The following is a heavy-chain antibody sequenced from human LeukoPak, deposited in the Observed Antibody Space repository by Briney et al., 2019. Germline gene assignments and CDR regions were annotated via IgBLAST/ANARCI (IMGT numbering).Heavy chain of an antibody. CDR2: IKKDGSEK. Sequence: PGGSLRLSCAASGFTFSSYWMSWVRQAPGKGLEWVANIKKDGSEKYYVDSVKGRFTISRDNAKTSLYLQMNSLRAEDTAVYYCARHLSGVTGYTYGRGIDYRGQGTLVTVSS. D-gene: IGHD5-18*01. J-gene: IGHJ4*02. V-gene: IGHV3-7*01. CDR1: GFTFSSYW. CDR3: ARHLSGVTGYTYGRGIDY.